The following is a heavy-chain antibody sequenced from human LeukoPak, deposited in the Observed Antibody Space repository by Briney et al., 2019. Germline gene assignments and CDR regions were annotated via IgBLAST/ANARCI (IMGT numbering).Heavy chain of an antibody. CDR1: GFTVSSNY. D-gene: IGHD3-3*01. J-gene: IGHJ4*02. Sequence: GGSLRLSCAASGFTVSSNYMTWVRQAPGKGLEWVSVIYSGGSTYYADSVKGRFTISRDNSKNTLYLQMNSLRAEDTAVYYCAKVASNYDFWSGSANWGQGTLVTVSS. V-gene: IGHV3-53*05. CDR3: AKVASNYDFWSGSAN. CDR2: IYSGGST.